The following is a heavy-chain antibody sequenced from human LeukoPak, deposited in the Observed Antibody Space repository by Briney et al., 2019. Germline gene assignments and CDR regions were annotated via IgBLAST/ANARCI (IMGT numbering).Heavy chain of an antibody. Sequence: SGGSLRLSCTASGFTFGDYAMSWVSQAPGKGLEWVGFIRSKPYGGTTEYAASVKGRFTISRDDSKTIAYLQMNSLKTEDTAVYYCARDPYSSDWYDYWGQGTRITVSS. J-gene: IGHJ4*02. CDR3: ARDPYSSDWYDY. CDR2: IRSKPYGGTT. D-gene: IGHD6-19*01. V-gene: IGHV3-49*04. CDR1: GFTFGDYA.